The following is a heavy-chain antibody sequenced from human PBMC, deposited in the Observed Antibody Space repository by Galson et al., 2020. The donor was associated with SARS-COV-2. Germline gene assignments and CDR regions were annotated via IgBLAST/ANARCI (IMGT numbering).Heavy chain of an antibody. CDR3: ARGVWSGYSIPRWFDP. V-gene: IGHV1-18*01. CDR1: GYTFTSYG. D-gene: IGHD3-3*01. J-gene: IGHJ5*02. Sequence: ASVKVSCKASGYTFTSYGISWVRQAPGQGLEWMGWISAYNGNTNYAQKLQGRVTMTTDTSTSTAYMELRSLRSDDTAVYYCARGVWSGYSIPRWFDPWGQGTLVTVSS. CDR2: ISAYNGNT.